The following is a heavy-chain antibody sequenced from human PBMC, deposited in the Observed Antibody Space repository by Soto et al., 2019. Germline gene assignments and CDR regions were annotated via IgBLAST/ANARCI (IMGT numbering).Heavy chain of an antibody. Sequence: GGSLRLSCAASGFTFSTYAMSWVLQAPGKGLEWVSALTDSGGSTYYADSVKGRFTISRDNSKNTLYLQMNSLRAEDTAVYYCAKKSTGNSYFYFDYWGQGALVTVSS. V-gene: IGHV3-23*01. CDR2: LTDSGGST. CDR1: GFTFSTYA. J-gene: IGHJ4*02. D-gene: IGHD2-8*02. CDR3: AKKSTGNSYFYFDY.